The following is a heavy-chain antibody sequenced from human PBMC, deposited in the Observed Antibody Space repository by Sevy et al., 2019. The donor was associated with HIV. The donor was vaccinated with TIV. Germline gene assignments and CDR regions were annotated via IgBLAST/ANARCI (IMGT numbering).Heavy chain of an antibody. V-gene: IGHV5-51*01. J-gene: IGHJ3*02. CDR2: IYPGDSDT. CDR1: GYSFTSYW. CDR3: ARHWPGEDIVVEVAALAFDM. D-gene: IGHD2-15*01. Sequence: GESLKISCKGSGYSFTSYWIGWVRQMPGKGLEWMGIIYPGDSDTRDSPSFQGQVTISAAKSISTAYLQWSSLKASDTAMYYCARHWPGEDIVVEVAALAFDMWGQGTMVTVSS.